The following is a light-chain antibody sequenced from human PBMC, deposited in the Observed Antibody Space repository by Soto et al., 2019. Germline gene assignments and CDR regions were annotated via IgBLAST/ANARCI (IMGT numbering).Light chain of an antibody. CDR1: QSISSL. Sequence: DIQMTQSPSTLSASVGDRVTITCRASQSISSLLAWYQQKPGKAPKLLIYDASNLETGVPSRFSGSESGTDFTFTISSLQPEDIATYYCQQYDNLPLTFGGGTKVDIK. CDR3: QQYDNLPLT. V-gene: IGKV1-33*01. CDR2: DAS. J-gene: IGKJ4*01.